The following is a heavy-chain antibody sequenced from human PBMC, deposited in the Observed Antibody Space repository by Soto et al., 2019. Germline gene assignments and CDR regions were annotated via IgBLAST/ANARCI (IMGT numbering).Heavy chain of an antibody. Sequence: PGGSLRRSCVASGFTFSSYAMTCVRQAPGKGLEWVSAISGGDGSPSYADSVKGRFTISRDNSKNTLYLHMNSLRADDTAAYYCAKWPTYNYDSLVFSWFDCWGQRIQVTVSS. V-gene: IGHV3-23*01. CDR1: GFTFSSYA. CDR2: ISGGDGSP. CDR3: AKWPTYNYDSLVFSWFDC. D-gene: IGHD3-16*01. J-gene: IGHJ4*02.